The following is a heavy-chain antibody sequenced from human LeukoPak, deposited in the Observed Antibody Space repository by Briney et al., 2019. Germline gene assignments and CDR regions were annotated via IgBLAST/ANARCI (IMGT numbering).Heavy chain of an antibody. D-gene: IGHD3-9*01. CDR2: IYYSGIT. J-gene: IGHJ4*02. CDR1: GASISTRTYY. Sequence: SETLSLTCTVSGASISTRTYYWGWIRQPPGKGLEWIGNIYYSGITSYNPSLKSRVTISLDTSKNQFSLNLTSVTAADTAMYYCAKEARFEGSYDYWGQGIPVTVSS. CDR3: AKEARFEGSYDY. V-gene: IGHV4-39*07.